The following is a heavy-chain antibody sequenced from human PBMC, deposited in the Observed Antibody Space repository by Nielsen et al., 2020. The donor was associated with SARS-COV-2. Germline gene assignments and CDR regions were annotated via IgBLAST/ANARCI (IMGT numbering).Heavy chain of an antibody. CDR2: ISSSSSYT. Sequence: GESLKISCAASGFTFSDYYMSWIRQAPGKGLEWVSYISSSSSYTNYADSVKGRFTISRDNAKNSLYLQMNSLRAEDTAVYYCARDPGGVGYYYYGMDVWGQGTTVTVSS. J-gene: IGHJ6*02. D-gene: IGHD1-14*01. CDR3: ARDPGGVGYYYYGMDV. V-gene: IGHV3-11*06. CDR1: GFTFSDYY.